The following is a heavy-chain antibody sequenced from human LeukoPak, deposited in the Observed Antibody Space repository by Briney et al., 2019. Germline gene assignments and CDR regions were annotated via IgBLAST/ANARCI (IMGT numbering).Heavy chain of an antibody. V-gene: IGHV3-23*01. CDR3: AKIKTDIVVVPAADFDY. CDR2: ISGSGGST. J-gene: IGHJ4*02. CDR1: GFTFSSYA. D-gene: IGHD2-2*01. Sequence: PGGSLRLSCAAPGFTFSSYAMSWVRQAPGEGLEWVSAISGSGGSTYYADSVKGRFTISRDNSKNTLYLQMNSLRAEDTAVYYCAKIKTDIVVVPAADFDYWGQGTLVTVSS.